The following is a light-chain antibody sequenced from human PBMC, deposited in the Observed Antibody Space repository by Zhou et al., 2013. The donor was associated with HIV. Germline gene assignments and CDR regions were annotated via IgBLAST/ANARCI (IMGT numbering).Light chain of an antibody. J-gene: IGKJ2*03. Sequence: QLTQSPSSLSASVGDRATITCRASQGIRTFLAWHHQKPGKAPQLLLYGASTLQSGVPSRFSGSGSGTDFTFTIRSLQPEDVGTYYCEQFKSHPRSFGQGTKLEIK. CDR3: EQFKSHPRS. CDR1: QGIRTF. CDR2: GAS. V-gene: IGKV1-9*01.